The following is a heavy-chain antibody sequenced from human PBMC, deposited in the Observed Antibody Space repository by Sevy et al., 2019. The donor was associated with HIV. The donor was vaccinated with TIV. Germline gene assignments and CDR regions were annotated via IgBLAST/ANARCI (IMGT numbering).Heavy chain of an antibody. CDR1: GITFSESL. CDR2: IKQDGSQK. V-gene: IGHV3-7*01. D-gene: IGHD6-19*01. CDR3: ARVFSGSAPGFDY. Sequence: GGSLRLSCASSGITFSESLMSWVRQAPGKGLERVASIKQDGSQKYYVDSVKGRFSISRDNAKNSLYLQMNSLRGDDTALYYCARVFSGSAPGFDYWGQGTLVTVSS. J-gene: IGHJ4*02.